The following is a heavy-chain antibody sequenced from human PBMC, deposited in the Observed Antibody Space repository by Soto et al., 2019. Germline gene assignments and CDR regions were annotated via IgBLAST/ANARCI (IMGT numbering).Heavy chain of an antibody. V-gene: IGHV4-39*01. CDR1: GGSISSSSYY. CDR3: ARQGYGADRHHAFDI. J-gene: IGHJ3*02. D-gene: IGHD4-17*01. Sequence: SETLSLTCTVSGGSISSSSYYWGWIRQPPGKGLEWIGSIYYSGSTYYNPSLKSRVTISVDTSKNQFSLKLSSVTAADTAVYYCARQGYGADRHHAFDIWVQGTMVTVSS. CDR2: IYYSGST.